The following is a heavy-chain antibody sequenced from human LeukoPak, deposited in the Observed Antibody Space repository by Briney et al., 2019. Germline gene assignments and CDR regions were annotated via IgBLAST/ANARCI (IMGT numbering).Heavy chain of an antibody. CDR2: INPSGGST. Sequence: GASVKVSCKASGYTLTSYYMHWVRQAPGQGLEWMGIINPSGGSTSYAQKFQGRVTMTRDTSTSTVYMELSSLRSEDTAVYYCARIQSRIIAARPGNPAFDYWGRGTLVTVSS. D-gene: IGHD6-6*01. CDR3: ARIQSRIIAARPGNPAFDY. J-gene: IGHJ4*02. CDR1: GYTLTSYY. V-gene: IGHV1-46*01.